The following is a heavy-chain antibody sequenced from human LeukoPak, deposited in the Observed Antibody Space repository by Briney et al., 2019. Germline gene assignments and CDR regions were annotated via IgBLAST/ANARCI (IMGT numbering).Heavy chain of an antibody. CDR2: IHYSGST. D-gene: IGHD3-22*01. CDR3: ASASRYYDSSGYFNPPFDF. V-gene: IGHV4-39*01. CDR1: GGSISSSSYY. Sequence: SETLSLTCTVSGGSISSSSYYWGWIRQPPGTGLEWIGSIHYSGSTYYNPSLKSRVTISVDTSKNQFSLKLSSVTAADTAVYYCASASRYYDSSGYFNPPFDFWGQGTLVTVSS. J-gene: IGHJ4*02.